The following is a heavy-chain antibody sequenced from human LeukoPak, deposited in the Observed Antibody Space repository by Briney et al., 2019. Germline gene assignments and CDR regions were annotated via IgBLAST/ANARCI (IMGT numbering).Heavy chain of an antibody. D-gene: IGHD6-19*01. CDR3: ASHKAVAGQFDY. Sequence: ASVKVSCKASGYTFTGYYMHWVRQAPGQGLEWMGWINPNSGGTNYAQKFQGRVTMTRGTSISTAYMELSRLRSDDTAVYYCASHKAVAGQFDYWGQGTLVTVSS. CDR2: INPNSGGT. V-gene: IGHV1-2*02. J-gene: IGHJ4*02. CDR1: GYTFTGYY.